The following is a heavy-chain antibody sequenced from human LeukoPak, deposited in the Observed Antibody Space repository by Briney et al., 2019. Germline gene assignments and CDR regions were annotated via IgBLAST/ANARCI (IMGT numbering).Heavy chain of an antibody. Sequence: ASVKVSCKASGGTFSSYAISWVRQAPGQGLEWMGRIIPIFGIANYAQKFQGRVTITADKSRSTAYMELSSLRSEDTAVYYCAREVVTTNRNWFDPWGQGTLVTVSS. CDR2: IIPIFGIA. V-gene: IGHV1-69*04. CDR3: AREVVTTNRNWFDP. J-gene: IGHJ5*02. D-gene: IGHD4-11*01. CDR1: GGTFSSYA.